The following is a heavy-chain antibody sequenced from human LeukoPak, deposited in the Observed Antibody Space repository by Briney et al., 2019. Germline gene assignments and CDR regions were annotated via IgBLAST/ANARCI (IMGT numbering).Heavy chain of an antibody. CDR3: ATPTAGTWHFDY. D-gene: IGHD1-1*01. Sequence: PGGSLRLSCAASGFTFSSYWMSWVRQAPGKGLELVANIKQDGSERYYVDSVKGRFTISRDNAKNSLYLQMNSLRAEDTAVYYCATPTAGTWHFDYWGQGTLVTVSS. CDR1: GFTFSSYW. J-gene: IGHJ4*02. CDR2: IKQDGSER. V-gene: IGHV3-7*01.